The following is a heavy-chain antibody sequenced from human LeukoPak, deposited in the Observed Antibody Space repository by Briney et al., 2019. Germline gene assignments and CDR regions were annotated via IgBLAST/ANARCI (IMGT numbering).Heavy chain of an antibody. Sequence: ASVKVSCKASGYTFTGYHMHWVRQAPGQGLEWMGWINPNSAGTSYAQKFQGRVTMTRDTSISTAYIELNSLRSDDTAVYYCARGYCSGGSCSVAWFDPWGQGTLVTVTS. D-gene: IGHD2-15*01. V-gene: IGHV1-2*02. CDR2: INPNSAGT. J-gene: IGHJ5*02. CDR1: GYTFTGYH. CDR3: ARGYCSGGSCSVAWFDP.